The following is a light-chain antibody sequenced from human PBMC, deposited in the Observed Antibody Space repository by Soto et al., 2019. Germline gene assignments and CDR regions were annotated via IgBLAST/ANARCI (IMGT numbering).Light chain of an antibody. CDR2: YIS. V-gene: IGKV3D-15*01. CDR1: QSAGNF. CDR3: QQHNQWPIT. Sequence: EIVIPQSPPTLSVSPGETASLSCRASQSAGNFLAWYQQKPGQAPRLLIYYISTRATGIPARFSGSGSGTEFTLTINSLQSEDSAVYYCQQHNQWPITFGQGTRLEI. J-gene: IGKJ5*01.